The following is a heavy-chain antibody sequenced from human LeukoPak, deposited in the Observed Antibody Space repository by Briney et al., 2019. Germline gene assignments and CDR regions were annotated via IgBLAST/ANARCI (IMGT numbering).Heavy chain of an antibody. CDR3: AKDSVRFTGDLYYFNC. J-gene: IGHJ4*02. V-gene: IGHV3-30*02. CDR1: GFTFSSYG. D-gene: IGHD7-27*01. CDR2: IRNDGTKK. Sequence: GGSLRLSCAASGFTFSSYGMHWVRQAPGKGLEWVAFIRNDGTKKYYGDSVKGRFTISRDNYKNTVYLQMNDLRVEDTAIYYCAKDSVRFTGDLYYFNCWGQGTLVTVSS.